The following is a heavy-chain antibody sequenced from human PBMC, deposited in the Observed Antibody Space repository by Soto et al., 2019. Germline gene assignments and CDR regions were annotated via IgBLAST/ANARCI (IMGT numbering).Heavy chain of an antibody. Sequence: ASVKVSCKASGYTFTSYYMHWVRQAPGQGLEWMGIINPSGGSTSYAQKFQGRVTMTRDTSTSTVYMELSSLRSEDTAVYYCAREITMVRGSPDGYCGMDVWGQGTTVTVSS. CDR1: GYTFTSYY. D-gene: IGHD3-10*01. J-gene: IGHJ6*02. CDR3: AREITMVRGSPDGYCGMDV. V-gene: IGHV1-46*01. CDR2: INPSGGST.